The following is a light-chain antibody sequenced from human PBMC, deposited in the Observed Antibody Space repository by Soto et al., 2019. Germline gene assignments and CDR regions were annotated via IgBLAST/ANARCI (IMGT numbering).Light chain of an antibody. CDR1: SGDSGSYNR. V-gene: IGLV2-14*01. Sequence: QSVLTQPASVSGSPGQSITISCTGTSGDSGSYNRVSWYQQHPVIAPNPIISLFTDRPSRVSTRFSASTSCNTASLTISGLQAYSEAEYSCSSYTTFITTACVFGSGTKPPVL. J-gene: IGLJ1*01. CDR3: SSYTTFITTACV. CDR2: LFT.